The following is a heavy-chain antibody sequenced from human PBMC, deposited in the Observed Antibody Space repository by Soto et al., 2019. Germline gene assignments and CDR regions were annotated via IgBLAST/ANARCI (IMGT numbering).Heavy chain of an antibody. V-gene: IGHV1-3*01. Sequence: QAQLVQSGAEVKKPGASVKVSCKASGYTFTAYPVHWVRQAPGQRLEWMGWINGANGDTGYSQKFQGRVTVTRDTSANTVYMELSSLTSEDTAVYYCARKDYYGAGIYYFDHWGQGTLVTVSS. CDR1: GYTFTAYP. CDR2: INGANGDT. CDR3: ARKDYYGAGIYYFDH. D-gene: IGHD3-10*01. J-gene: IGHJ4*02.